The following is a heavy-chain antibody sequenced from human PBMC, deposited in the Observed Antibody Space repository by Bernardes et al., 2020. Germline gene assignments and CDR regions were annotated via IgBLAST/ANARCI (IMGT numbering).Heavy chain of an antibody. CDR3: ARGPPIWSGYSYYYYYGMDV. CDR1: GYTFTSYY. CDR2: MNPNSGNT. Sequence: ASVKVSCKASGYTFTSYYINWVRQATGQGLEWMGWMNPNSGNTGDAQKFQGRVTMTRNTSISTAYMELSSLRSEDTAVYYCARGPPIWSGYSYYYYYGMDVWGKGNTVTVSS. J-gene: IGHJ6*04. D-gene: IGHD3-3*01. V-gene: IGHV1-8*01.